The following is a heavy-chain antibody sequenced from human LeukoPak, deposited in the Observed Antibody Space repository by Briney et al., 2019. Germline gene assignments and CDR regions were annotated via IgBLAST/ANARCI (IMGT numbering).Heavy chain of an antibody. Sequence: GGSLRLSCAASGFTFSSYSMNWVRQAPGKGLEWVSSISRTSSYIYYADSVKGRFTISRDNAKNSLYLQMNSLRAEDTAVYYCATEQGFEDAFDIWGQGTMVTVSS. V-gene: IGHV3-21*01. CDR2: ISRTSSYI. CDR3: ATEQGFEDAFDI. J-gene: IGHJ3*02. D-gene: IGHD1/OR15-1a*01. CDR1: GFTFSSYS.